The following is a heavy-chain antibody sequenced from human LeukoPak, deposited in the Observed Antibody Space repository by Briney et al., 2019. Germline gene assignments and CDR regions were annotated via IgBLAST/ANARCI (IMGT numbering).Heavy chain of an antibody. Sequence: ASVKVSCKASGYTFTSYYMHWVRQAPGQGLEWMGIINPSGGSTSYAQKFQGRVTMTRDTSTSTVYMELSSLRSEDTAVYYCAKHSVDDSSGYYGPVENYFDYWGQGTLVTVSS. J-gene: IGHJ4*02. V-gene: IGHV1-46*01. CDR3: AKHSVDDSSGYYGPVENYFDY. D-gene: IGHD3-22*01. CDR2: INPSGGST. CDR1: GYTFTSYY.